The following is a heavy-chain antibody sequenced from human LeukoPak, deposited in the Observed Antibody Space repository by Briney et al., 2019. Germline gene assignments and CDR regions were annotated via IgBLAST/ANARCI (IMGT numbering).Heavy chain of an antibody. CDR2: ISGNGGGT. Sequence: PGGSLRLSCAASGFTSSSHGMSWVRQAPGKGLEWVAGISGNGGGTHYTDSVKGRFTISRDNSKNTLYLQMNSLRAEDTAEYYCAKDIRYCSRTNCYYSGMDVWGQGTTVTVSS. J-gene: IGHJ6*02. V-gene: IGHV3-23*01. CDR3: AKDIRYCSRTNCYYSGMDV. D-gene: IGHD2-2*01. CDR1: GFTSSSHG.